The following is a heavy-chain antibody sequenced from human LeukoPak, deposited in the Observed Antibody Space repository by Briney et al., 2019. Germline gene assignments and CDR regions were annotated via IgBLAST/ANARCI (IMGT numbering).Heavy chain of an antibody. CDR2: ISYDGSNK. Sequence: GGSLRLSCAASGFTFSSYAMHWVRQAPGKGLEWVAVISYDGSNKYYADSVKGRFTIPRDNSKNTLYLQMNSLRAEDTAVYYCAKDKIAAAGSPFDYWGQGTLVTVSS. J-gene: IGHJ4*02. D-gene: IGHD6-13*01. CDR1: GFTFSSYA. V-gene: IGHV3-30-3*01. CDR3: AKDKIAAAGSPFDY.